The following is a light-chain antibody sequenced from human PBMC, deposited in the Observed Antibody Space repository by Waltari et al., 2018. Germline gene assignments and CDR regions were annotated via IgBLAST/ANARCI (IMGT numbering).Light chain of an antibody. Sequence: SSELTQDPAVSVALGQTVRITCQGDSLRSYYASWYQQKPGQALVLVIYGKNNRPAGIPDRFSGSSSGNTASLTITVAHAEDEADYYCNARDSSGNHLRVFGGGTKLTVL. CDR2: GKN. V-gene: IGLV3-19*01. J-gene: IGLJ2*01. CDR1: SLRSYY. CDR3: NARDSSGNHLRV.